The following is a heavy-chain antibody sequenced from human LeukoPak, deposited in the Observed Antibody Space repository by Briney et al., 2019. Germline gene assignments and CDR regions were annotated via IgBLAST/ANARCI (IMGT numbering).Heavy chain of an antibody. Sequence: ASVKVSCKASGYTFTGYYMHWVRQAPGHGLGWMGWINLNSGGTDYAQKFQGRVTMTRDTSISTAYMELSRLRSDDTAVYYCARDYGGNSEFRYWGQGTLVTASS. J-gene: IGHJ4*02. V-gene: IGHV1-2*02. CDR3: ARDYGGNSEFRY. D-gene: IGHD4-23*01. CDR2: INLNSGGT. CDR1: GYTFTGYY.